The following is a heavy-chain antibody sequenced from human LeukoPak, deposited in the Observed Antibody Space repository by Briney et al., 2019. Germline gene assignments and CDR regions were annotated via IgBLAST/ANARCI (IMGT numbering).Heavy chain of an antibody. J-gene: IGHJ4*02. CDR2: ISAYNGNT. Sequence: ASVKVSCKASGYTFTSYGISWVRQAPGQGLEWMGWISAYNGNTNYAQKLQGRVTMTTDTSTSTAYTELRSLRSDDTAVYYCARDSLLFSGTFDYWGQGTLVTVSS. D-gene: IGHD1/OR15-1a*01. CDR1: GYTFTSYG. CDR3: ARDSLLFSGTFDY. V-gene: IGHV1-18*01.